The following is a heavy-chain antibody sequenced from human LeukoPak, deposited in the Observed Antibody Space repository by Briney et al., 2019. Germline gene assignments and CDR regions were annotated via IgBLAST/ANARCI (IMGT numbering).Heavy chain of an antibody. CDR2: ISGSGGST. CDR1: GFTFSSYG. V-gene: IGHV3-23*01. Sequence: GGSLRLSCAASGFTFSSYGMSWVRQAPGKGLEWVSAISGSGGSTYYADSVKGRFTISRDNSKNTLYLQMNSLRAEDTAVYYCAKDGRELPSLFDYWGQGTLVTVSS. J-gene: IGHJ4*02. CDR3: AKDGRELPSLFDY. D-gene: IGHD1-26*01.